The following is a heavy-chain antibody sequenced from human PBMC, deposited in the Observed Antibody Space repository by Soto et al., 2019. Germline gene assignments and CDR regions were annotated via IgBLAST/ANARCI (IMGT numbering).Heavy chain of an antibody. V-gene: IGHV1-69*01. CDR3: ARERVSGSYYKVGYYYYGMDI. D-gene: IGHD3-10*01. CDR1: GGTFSSYA. CDR2: TIPIYGTA. Sequence: QVQLVQSGAEVKKPASSVKVSGKASGGTFSSYAISWLRQSPGQGLEWMGGTIPIYGTASYAHKFQSRVTITADESTSTAYMEVSSLRTEDTAVYYCARERVSGSYYKVGYYYYGMDIWGQGTTVTVSS. J-gene: IGHJ6*02.